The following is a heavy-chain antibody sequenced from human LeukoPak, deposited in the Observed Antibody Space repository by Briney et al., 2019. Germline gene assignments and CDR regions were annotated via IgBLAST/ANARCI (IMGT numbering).Heavy chain of an antibody. V-gene: IGHV4-59*01. CDR2: TYYSGST. CDR1: SGSISSYY. D-gene: IGHD6-13*01. Sequence: SETLSLTCTVSSGSISSYYWSWIRQPPGKGLEWIGHTYYSGSTNYSPSLKSRVTISVDTSKNQFSLKLSSVTAADTAVYYCARGYSSNWYSGFDPWGQGTLVTVSS. J-gene: IGHJ5*02. CDR3: ARGYSSNWYSGFDP.